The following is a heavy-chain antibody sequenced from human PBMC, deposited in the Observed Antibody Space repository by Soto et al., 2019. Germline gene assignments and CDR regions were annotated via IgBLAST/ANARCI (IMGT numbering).Heavy chain of an antibody. D-gene: IGHD6-19*01. CDR2: IYSGGST. J-gene: IGHJ4*02. CDR1: GFTVSSNY. Sequence: GGSLRLSCAASGFTVSSNYMSWVRPAPGKGLEWVSVIYSGGSTYYADSVKGRFTISRDNSKNTLYLQMNSLRAEDTAVYYCARAPYSSGWYGHDYWGQGTLVTVSS. CDR3: ARAPYSSGWYGHDY. V-gene: IGHV3-53*01.